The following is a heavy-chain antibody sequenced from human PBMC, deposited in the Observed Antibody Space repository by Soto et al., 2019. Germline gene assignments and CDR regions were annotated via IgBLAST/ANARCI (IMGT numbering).Heavy chain of an antibody. Sequence: QVQLQESGPGLVKPSETLSLTCTVSGGSISSYYWSWIRQPPGKGLEWIGYIYYSGSTNYNPSLKRRFTISVDTSKNQFSLKLSSVTAADTAVYYCARVWGYYFDYWGQGTLVTVSS. J-gene: IGHJ4*02. CDR2: IYYSGST. CDR1: GGSISSYY. CDR3: ARVWGYYFDY. D-gene: IGHD3-16*01. V-gene: IGHV4-59*01.